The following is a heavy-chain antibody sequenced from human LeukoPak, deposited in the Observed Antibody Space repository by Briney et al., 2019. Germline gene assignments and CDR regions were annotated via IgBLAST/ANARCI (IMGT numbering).Heavy chain of an antibody. CDR1: GSTFSSYA. J-gene: IGHJ4*02. CDR3: ARYSGSYYYPPAWDL. Sequence: GGSLRLSCAASGSTFSSYAMSWVRQAPGKGLEWVSATSTSGGSAYYADSVKGRFTISRDNSKNTLYLQMDSLRADDTAVYYCARYSGSYYYPPAWDLWGQGTLVTVSS. D-gene: IGHD1-26*01. CDR2: TSTSGGSA. V-gene: IGHV3-23*01.